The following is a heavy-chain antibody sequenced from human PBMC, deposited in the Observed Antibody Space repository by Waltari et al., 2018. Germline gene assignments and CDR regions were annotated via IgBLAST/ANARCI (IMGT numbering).Heavy chain of an antibody. D-gene: IGHD6-13*01. J-gene: IGHJ4*02. CDR1: GGSISSSTYF. Sequence: QLQLQESGPGLVKPSETLSLTCSVSGGSISSSTYFWGWIRQPPEEGLEWIGSIYSSGGTYYNQSLKSRIIISVDTSKNQFSLKLSSVTAADTAVYYCARDDSSGWFHFDSWGQGTLVTVSS. CDR3: ARDDSSGWFHFDS. CDR2: IYSSGGT. V-gene: IGHV4-39*07.